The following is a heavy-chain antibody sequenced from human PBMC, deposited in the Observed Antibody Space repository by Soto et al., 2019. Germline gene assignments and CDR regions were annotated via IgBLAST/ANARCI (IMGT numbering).Heavy chain of an antibody. Sequence: SVKVSCKASGGTFSSYAISWVRQAPGQGLEWMGGIIPIFGTANYAQKFQGRVTITADESTSTANMELSSLRSEDTAVYYCARDKRYYDILTGYYPYYYYGMDVWGQGTTVTVSS. CDR2: IIPIFGTA. CDR3: ARDKRYYDILTGYYPYYYYGMDV. CDR1: GGTFSSYA. V-gene: IGHV1-69*13. D-gene: IGHD3-9*01. J-gene: IGHJ6*02.